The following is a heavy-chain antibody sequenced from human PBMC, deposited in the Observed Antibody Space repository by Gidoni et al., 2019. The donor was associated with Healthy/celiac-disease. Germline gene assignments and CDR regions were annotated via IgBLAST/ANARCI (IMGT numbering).Heavy chain of an antibody. D-gene: IGHD2-2*01. J-gene: IGHJ2*01. CDR2: ISGSGGST. CDR3: AKAPDRYCSSTSCRYWYFDL. V-gene: IGHV3-23*01. CDR1: GFTFSSYA. Sequence: LDSGGGLVQPGGSLRLSCAASGFTFSSYAMSWVRQAPGKGLEWVSAISGSGGSTYYADSVKGRFTISRDNSKNTLYLQMNSLRAEDTAVYYFAKAPDRYCSSTSCRYWYFDLWGRGTLVTVSS.